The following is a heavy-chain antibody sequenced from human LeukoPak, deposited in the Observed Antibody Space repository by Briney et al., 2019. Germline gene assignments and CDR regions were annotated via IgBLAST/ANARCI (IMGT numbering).Heavy chain of an antibody. Sequence: GGSLRLSCAASGFTFSSYWMHWVRQIPGKGLMWVSRIESNGLTLYADSVRDRFTISRDNGKNTIYLQMNSLRVDDTAIYYCAKAATYFYGSVTYDWFESWGQGTLVTVSS. CDR3: AKAATYFYGSVTYDWFES. D-gene: IGHD3-10*01. V-gene: IGHV3-74*01. CDR2: IESNGLT. J-gene: IGHJ5*01. CDR1: GFTFSSYW.